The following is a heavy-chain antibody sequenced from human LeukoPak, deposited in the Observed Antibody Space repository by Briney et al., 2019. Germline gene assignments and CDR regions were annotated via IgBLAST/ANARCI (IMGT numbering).Heavy chain of an antibody. J-gene: IGHJ4*02. Sequence: HPGGSLRLSCAASGFTFSSYSMNWVRQAPGKGLEWVSYISSSGSTIYYADPVKGRFTISRDNAKNSLYLQMSSLRAEDTSVYYCAREGDSSSLGVDYWGQGTLVTVSS. CDR1: GFTFSSYS. CDR2: ISSSGSTI. CDR3: AREGDSSSLGVDY. V-gene: IGHV3-48*04. D-gene: IGHD6-6*01.